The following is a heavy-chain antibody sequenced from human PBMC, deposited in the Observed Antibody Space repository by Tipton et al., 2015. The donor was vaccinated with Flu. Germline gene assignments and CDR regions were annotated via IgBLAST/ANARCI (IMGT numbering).Heavy chain of an antibody. CDR1: GFTVNSNY. Sequence: VQLVQSGGDLIQPGGSLRLSCAAAGFTVNSNYMSWVRQAPGKGLEWVSVIYSDGRAYYVDSVKGRFTVSRDESKNMLSLQMDSLRAEDTAVYYGTRGQGANPWGQGTLVTVSS. CDR2: IYSDGRA. V-gene: IGHV3-53*01. CDR3: TRGQGANP. J-gene: IGHJ5*02.